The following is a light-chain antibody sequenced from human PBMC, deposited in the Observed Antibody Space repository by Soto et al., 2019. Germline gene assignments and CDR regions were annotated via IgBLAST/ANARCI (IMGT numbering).Light chain of an antibody. CDR2: EVT. J-gene: IGLJ1*01. CDR1: SSDIGGYNY. Sequence: QSALTQPASVSGSPGQSITISCTGGSSDIGGYNYVSWFQQHPGKVPKLMIYEVTNRPSGVSNRFSGSKSGSTASLTISGLQAEDAADYYCSSYTSSKTLVFGTGTKVTVL. CDR3: SSYTSSKTLV. V-gene: IGLV2-14*01.